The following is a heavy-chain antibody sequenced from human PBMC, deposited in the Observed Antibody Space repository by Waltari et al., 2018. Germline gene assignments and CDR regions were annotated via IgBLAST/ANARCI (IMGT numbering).Heavy chain of an antibody. CDR2: IYYRGST. Sequence: QVQLQESGPGLVKPSETLSLTCTVSGGSISSYYWSWIRQPPGKGLAWIGYIYYRGSTSYNPSLKSRVSISVDTSKNQFSRKLSSVTAADTAVYYCARVGRGKLPLPYFQHWGQGTQVTVSS. D-gene: IGHD2-15*01. CDR3: ARVGRGKLPLPYFQH. CDR1: GGSISSYY. J-gene: IGHJ1*01. V-gene: IGHV4-59*01.